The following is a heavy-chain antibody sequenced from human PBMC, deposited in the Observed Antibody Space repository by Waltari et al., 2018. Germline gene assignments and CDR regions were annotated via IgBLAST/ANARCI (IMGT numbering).Heavy chain of an antibody. J-gene: IGHJ5*02. V-gene: IGHV4-4*02. CDR2: IYHRWRT. Sequence: QVQLQESGPGLVKPSGTLSLTCAVSGGSISSSNWWSWVRQPPGKGLAWIGEIYHRWRTNYNPYIKSRATISVDKSKNQCALKLCSVTAADTAVYYCASDTSRVVTMNWFDPWGQGTLVTVSS. D-gene: IGHD5-12*01. CDR1: GGSISSSNW. CDR3: ASDTSRVVTMNWFDP.